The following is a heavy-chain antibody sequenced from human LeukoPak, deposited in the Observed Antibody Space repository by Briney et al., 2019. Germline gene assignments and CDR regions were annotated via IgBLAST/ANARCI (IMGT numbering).Heavy chain of an antibody. Sequence: GGSLRLSCAASGFTFSSYAMSWVRQAPGKGLEWVSAISGSGGSTYYADSVKGRFTISRDNSKNTLYLQMNSLRAEDTAVYYCAKDGRYCSGGSCYDYWGQGALVTVSS. V-gene: IGHV3-23*01. J-gene: IGHJ4*02. CDR1: GFTFSSYA. D-gene: IGHD2-15*01. CDR3: AKDGRYCSGGSCYDY. CDR2: ISGSGGST.